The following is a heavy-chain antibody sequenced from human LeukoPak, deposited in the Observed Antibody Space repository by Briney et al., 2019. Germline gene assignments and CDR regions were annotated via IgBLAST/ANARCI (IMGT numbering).Heavy chain of an antibody. Sequence: SETLSLTCTASGGSISGYFWSWIRQPPGKGLEWIWYIFHTGTTNYNPSLKSRVTISVDTSKNQSSLKLSSVTAADTAVYYCAGDQFCSNTICSTGYYYMDVWGKGTTVTVSS. V-gene: IGHV4-59*01. CDR2: IFHTGTT. J-gene: IGHJ6*03. CDR3: AGDQFCSNTICSTGYYYMDV. CDR1: GGSISGYF. D-gene: IGHD2-2*01.